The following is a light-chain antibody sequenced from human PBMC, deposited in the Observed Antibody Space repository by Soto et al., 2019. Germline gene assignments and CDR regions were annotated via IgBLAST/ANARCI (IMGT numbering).Light chain of an antibody. V-gene: IGKV1-39*01. CDR2: VAS. CDR3: QQSYTTPRT. CDR1: QSISNY. J-gene: IGKJ1*01. Sequence: DIQMTQSPSSLSASVGDRVTITCRASQSISNYLNWYQQKPGTAPKLLIYVASTLQSGVPSRFSGSGSGTDFTLTISSLQPEDFATYYCQQSYTTPRTFGQGTKVEIK.